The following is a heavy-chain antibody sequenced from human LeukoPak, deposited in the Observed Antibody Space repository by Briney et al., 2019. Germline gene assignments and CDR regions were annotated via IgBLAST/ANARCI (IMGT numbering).Heavy chain of an antibody. J-gene: IGHJ4*02. D-gene: IGHD3-22*01. CDR3: AKVYPPATMIVVIDY. CDR1: GFTFSSYA. CDR2: ISGSGGST. Sequence: GGSLRLSCAAPGFTFSSYAMSWVRQAPGKGLEWVSAISGSGGSTYSAGSVKGRSTISRDNSKNTLYLQMNSLRAEDTAVYYCAKVYPPATMIVVIDYWGQGTLVTVSS. V-gene: IGHV3-23*01.